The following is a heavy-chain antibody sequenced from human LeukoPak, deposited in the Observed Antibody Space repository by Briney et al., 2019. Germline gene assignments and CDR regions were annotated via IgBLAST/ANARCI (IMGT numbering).Heavy chain of an antibody. CDR1: GFTFSSYA. V-gene: IGHV3-23*01. Sequence: PGGSLRLSCVVSGFTFSSYAMSWVRQAPGKGLEWVSGISGSGGSTYYADSVKGRFTISRDNTKNTLYLQMNSLRAEDTAGYYCARGAEDAYYYDSSGPHDAFDLWGQGTMVTVSS. CDR2: ISGSGGST. CDR3: ARGAEDAYYYDSSGPHDAFDL. J-gene: IGHJ3*01. D-gene: IGHD3-22*01.